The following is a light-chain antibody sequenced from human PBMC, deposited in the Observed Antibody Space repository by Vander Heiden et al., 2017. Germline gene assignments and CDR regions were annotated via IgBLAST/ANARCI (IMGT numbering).Light chain of an antibody. V-gene: IGLV2-8*01. J-gene: IGLJ2*01. CDR2: EVS. CDR3: SSYAGSNNFVV. Sequence: QSALTQPPSASASPGQSATIPCTGPSSDVGGYNYGSWYQQHPGKAPKLMIYEVSKRPSGVPDRFSGSKSGNTASLTVSGLQAEDEAEYYCSSYAGSNNFVVFGGGTKLTVL. CDR1: SSDVGGYNY.